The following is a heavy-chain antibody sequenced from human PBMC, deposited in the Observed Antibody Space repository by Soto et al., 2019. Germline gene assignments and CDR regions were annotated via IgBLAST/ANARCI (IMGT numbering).Heavy chain of an antibody. CDR2: ISSSSSYI. CDR1: GFTFRSYS. J-gene: IGHJ4*02. D-gene: IGHD3-22*01. Sequence: GGSLRLSCAASGFTFRSYSMNWVRQAPGKGLEWVSSISSSSSYIYYADSVKGRFTISRDNAKNSLYLQMNSLRAEDTAVYYCARGRYYYDSSADYWGQGTLVTVSS. CDR3: ARGRYYYDSSADY. V-gene: IGHV3-21*01.